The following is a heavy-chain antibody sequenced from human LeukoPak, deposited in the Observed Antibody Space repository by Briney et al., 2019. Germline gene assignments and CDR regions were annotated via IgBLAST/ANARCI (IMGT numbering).Heavy chain of an antibody. Sequence: EASVKVSCKASGYTFTGYYMHWVRQAPGQGLEWMGWINPNSGGTNYAQKFQGRVTMTRDTSISTAYMELRSLRSDDTAVYYCARDQSHITMTNWSPAVDIWGQGTMVTVSS. J-gene: IGHJ3*02. CDR2: INPNSGGT. CDR1: GYTFTGYY. D-gene: IGHD3-22*01. V-gene: IGHV1-2*02. CDR3: ARDQSHITMTNWSPAVDI.